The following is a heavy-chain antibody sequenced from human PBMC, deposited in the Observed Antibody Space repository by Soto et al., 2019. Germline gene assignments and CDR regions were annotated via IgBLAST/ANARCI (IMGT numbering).Heavy chain of an antibody. CDR3: ARDRRTGTTYSLDY. Sequence: LRLSCAASGFTFSSYAMHWVRQAPGKGLEWVAVISYDGSNKYYADSVKGRFTISRDNSKNTLYLQMNSLRAEDTAVYYCARDRRTGTTYSLDYWGQGTLVTVSS. V-gene: IGHV3-30-3*01. J-gene: IGHJ4*02. D-gene: IGHD1-7*01. CDR2: ISYDGSNK. CDR1: GFTFSSYA.